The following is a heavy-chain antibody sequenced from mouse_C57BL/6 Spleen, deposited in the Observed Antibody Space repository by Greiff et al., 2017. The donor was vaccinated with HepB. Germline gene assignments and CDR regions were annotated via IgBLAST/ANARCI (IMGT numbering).Heavy chain of an antibody. J-gene: IGHJ2*01. CDR2: IYPGSGNT. D-gene: IGHD1-1*01. V-gene: IGHV1-76*01. Sequence: VQLQQSGAELVRPGASVKLSCKASGYTFTDYYINWVKQRPGQGLEWIARIYPGSGNTYYNEKFKGKATLTAEKSSSTAYMQLSSLTSEESAVYFCARGIYGSSPFDYWGQGTTLTVSS. CDR1: GYTFTDYY. CDR3: ARGIYGSSPFDY.